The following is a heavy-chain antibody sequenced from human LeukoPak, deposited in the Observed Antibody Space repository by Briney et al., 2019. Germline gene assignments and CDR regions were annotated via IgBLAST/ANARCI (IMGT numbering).Heavy chain of an antibody. CDR2: IKRSGST. CDR1: GGSFSDYY. D-gene: IGHD3-22*01. Sequence: PSETLSLTCAVFGGSFSDYYWSWIRQPPGKGLEWLGEIKRSGSTNYNPSLKSRVSFSVDTSKNQFSLKLSSVTAADTAVYYCACGYSYVNSGYLPRANNWFDPWGQGTLVTVSS. J-gene: IGHJ5*02. CDR3: ACGYSYVNSGYLPRANNWFDP. V-gene: IGHV4-34*01.